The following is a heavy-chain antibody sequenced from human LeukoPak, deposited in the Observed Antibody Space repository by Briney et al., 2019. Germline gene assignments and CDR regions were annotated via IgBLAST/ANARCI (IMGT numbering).Heavy chain of an antibody. CDR2: FNPNSGGT. V-gene: IGHV1-2*04. CDR1: GYTFTGYY. Sequence: ASVKVSCKASGYTFTGYYMHWVRQGPGQGLEWMGWFNPNSGGTNYAQKFQVWVSMTRDTSISTAYMELSRLRSDDTDVYYCARRPRPKWFGDQGNWFGPWGQGTLVTVSS. J-gene: IGHJ5*02. CDR3: ARRPRPKWFGDQGNWFGP. D-gene: IGHD3-10*01.